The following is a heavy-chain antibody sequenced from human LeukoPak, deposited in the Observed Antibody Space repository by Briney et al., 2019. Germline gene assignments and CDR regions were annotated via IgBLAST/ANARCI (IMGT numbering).Heavy chain of an antibody. CDR2: MNPNSGNT. CDR1: GYTFTSYG. J-gene: IGHJ4*02. V-gene: IGHV1-8*03. D-gene: IGHD2-2*02. CDR3: ARARYPAYYFDY. Sequence: ASVKVSCKASGYTFTSYGISWVRQAPGQGLEWMGWMNPNSGNTGYAQKFQGRVTITRNTSISTAYMELSSLRSEDTALYYCARARYPAYYFDYWGQGTLVTVSS.